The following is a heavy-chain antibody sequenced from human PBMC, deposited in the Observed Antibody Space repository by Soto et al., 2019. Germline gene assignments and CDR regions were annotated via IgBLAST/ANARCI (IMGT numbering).Heavy chain of an antibody. CDR3: ARCSRNSGYSYGVVV. V-gene: IGHV3-48*02. J-gene: IGHJ6*02. CDR2: ISDSGDTK. D-gene: IGHD2-2*01. CDR1: GFTFSNCG. Sequence: EVQLVESGGGLVQPGGSLRLSCAASGFTFSNCGMNWVRQTPGKGLEWVSYISDSGDTKHYADSVKGRFTISRDNCKVSLYLQVHSLRDEDTAVYFCARCSRNSGYSYGVVVWGQGATVTVSS.